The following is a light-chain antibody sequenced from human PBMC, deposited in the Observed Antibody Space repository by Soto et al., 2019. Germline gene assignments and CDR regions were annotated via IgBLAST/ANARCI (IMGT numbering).Light chain of an antibody. V-gene: IGLV3-21*02. J-gene: IGLJ2*01. Sequence: SYELTQPPSVSVAPGQSARLTFGGNNMGSQSVHWYQQKPGQAPVLVVYDDNDRPSGIPERFSGSKSGNTATLSITRVGAGDEADYYCQVWDSGTDHAVFGEGTKVTVL. CDR2: DDN. CDR1: NMGSQS. CDR3: QVWDSGTDHAV.